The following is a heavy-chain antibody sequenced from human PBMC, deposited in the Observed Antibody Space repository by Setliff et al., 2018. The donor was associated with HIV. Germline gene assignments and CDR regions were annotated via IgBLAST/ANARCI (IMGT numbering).Heavy chain of an antibody. V-gene: IGHV4-39*01. CDR1: GGSISSSSNY. CDR2: IYYSGST. D-gene: IGHD3-3*01. Sequence: SETLSLTCTVSGGSISSSSNYWGWIRQAPGKGLEWIGNIYYSGSTYYNPSLKSRVTISVDTSKNQFSLKLSSVTAADTAVYYCARLTIFGVVEHDYWGQGTPVTVSS. J-gene: IGHJ4*02. CDR3: ARLTIFGVVEHDY.